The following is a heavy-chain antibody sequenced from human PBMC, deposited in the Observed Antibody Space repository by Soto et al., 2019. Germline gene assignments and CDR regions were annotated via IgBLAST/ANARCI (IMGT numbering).Heavy chain of an antibody. CDR2: VYFTGST. CDR1: GDSMNSHD. V-gene: IGHV4-59*08. J-gene: IGHJ5*02. Sequence: SETLSLTCTVTGDSMNSHDWSWLRQPPGKALEWMGYVYFTGSTNYSPSLESRLTILVDTSKNQFSLKLTSVTAADTAVYYCAKGGCSSCTFDPWGQGTVVTVSS. D-gene: IGHD2-15*01. CDR3: AKGGCSSCTFDP.